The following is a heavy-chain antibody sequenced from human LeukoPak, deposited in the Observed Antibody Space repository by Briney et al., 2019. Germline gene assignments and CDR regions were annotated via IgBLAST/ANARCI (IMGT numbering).Heavy chain of an antibody. V-gene: IGHV3-30*02. D-gene: IGHD6-19*01. J-gene: IGHJ4*02. Sequence: GGSLRLSCAASGFTFSSYAMHWVRQAPGKGLEWVTFIRYDGSNKYYADSVKGRFTISRDNSKNTVYLQMISLRPEDTAVYYCAKDYEQWLKIFDYWGQGTLVTVSS. CDR1: GFTFSSYA. CDR2: IRYDGSNK. CDR3: AKDYEQWLKIFDY.